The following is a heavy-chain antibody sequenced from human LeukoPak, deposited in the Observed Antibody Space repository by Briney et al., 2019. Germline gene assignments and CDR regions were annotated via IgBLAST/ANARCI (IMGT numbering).Heavy chain of an antibody. Sequence: SETLSLTCAVYGGSFSGYYWSWIRQPPGKGLEWIGEINHSGSTNYNPSLKSRVTISVDTSKNQFSLKLSSVTAADTAVYYCARRGIGSWGQGTLVTVSS. J-gene: IGHJ4*02. CDR1: GGSFSGYY. V-gene: IGHV4-34*01. CDR2: INHSGST. D-gene: IGHD3-10*01. CDR3: ARRGIGS.